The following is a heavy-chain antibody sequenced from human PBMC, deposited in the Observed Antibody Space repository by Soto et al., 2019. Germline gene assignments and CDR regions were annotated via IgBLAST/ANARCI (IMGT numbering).Heavy chain of an antibody. CDR2: INHRGST. V-gene: IGHV4-34*01. CDR3: ARGRQVAPSALFRRAGDYSLDV. CDR1: GGSFSGYQ. J-gene: IGHJ6*02. Sequence: SETLSLTCAVYGGSFSGYQWTWIRQPPGKGLEWIGEINHRGSTNLNPSLGSRVTFLVDTSKHQFSLKLRSVTAADTAVYYCARGRQVAPSALFRRAGDYSLDVWGQGTTVTVSS. D-gene: IGHD2-2*01.